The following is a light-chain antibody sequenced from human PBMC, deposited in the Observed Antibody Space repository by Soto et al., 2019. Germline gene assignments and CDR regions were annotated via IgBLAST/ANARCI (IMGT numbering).Light chain of an antibody. J-gene: IGKJ3*01. CDR2: GAS. CDR1: QMVSSSY. CDR3: QQYGSAPPFFT. V-gene: IGKV3-20*01. Sequence: ESVLTQSPGPLSLSPGARATLSCRASQMVSSSYLAWYQQKPGQAPRLLISGASSRATGIPDRFSGSGSGTDFTLPSSRLEPEDYAANDCQQYGSAPPFFTGGPGTKVDI.